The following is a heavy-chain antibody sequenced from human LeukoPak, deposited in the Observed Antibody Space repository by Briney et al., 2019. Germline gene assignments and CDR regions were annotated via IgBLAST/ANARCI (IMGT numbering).Heavy chain of an antibody. CDR1: GYTFTDDY. J-gene: IGHJ5*02. CDR3: TRGPAGHWFDP. Sequence: ASVKVSCKGSGYTFTDDYLHWVRQAPGQGLEWMGWIDPNTGDTNFAQKFQGRVTMTRDTSISTAYMELSRLRSDDTAVYFCTRGPAGHWFDPWGQGTLVTVSS. V-gene: IGHV1-2*02. CDR2: IDPNTGDT.